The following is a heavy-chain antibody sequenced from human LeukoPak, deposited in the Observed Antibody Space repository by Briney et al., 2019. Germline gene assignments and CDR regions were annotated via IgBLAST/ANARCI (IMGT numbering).Heavy chain of an antibody. V-gene: IGHV4-38-2*02. CDR2: IYHTGST. J-gene: IGHJ5*02. Sequence: PSETLSLTCTVSGYSISSGYYWAWIRQPPGKGLEWIGNIYHTGSTYCNPSLKSRVTISVDTSKNQFSLKLSSVTAADTAVYYCARAYSSSWYFNWFDPWGQGTLVTVSS. D-gene: IGHD6-13*01. CDR3: ARAYSSSWYFNWFDP. CDR1: GYSISSGYY.